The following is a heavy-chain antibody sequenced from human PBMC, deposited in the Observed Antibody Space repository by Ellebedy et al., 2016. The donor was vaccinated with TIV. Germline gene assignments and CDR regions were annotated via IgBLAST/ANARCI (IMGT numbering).Heavy chain of an antibody. CDR1: GFTFSRYG. D-gene: IGHD4-23*01. CDR2: ISHDGKDT. J-gene: IGHJ3*01. CDR3: ATDYIGNSGAYDT. V-gene: IGHV3-30*03. Sequence: PGGSLRLSCAVSGFTFSRYGFHWVRQAPGEGLAWVAAISHDGKDTFYAASVKGRFTISRDNSMKTVNVEMNSLRPEDTAVYFCATDYIGNSGAYDTWGQGTLATVSS.